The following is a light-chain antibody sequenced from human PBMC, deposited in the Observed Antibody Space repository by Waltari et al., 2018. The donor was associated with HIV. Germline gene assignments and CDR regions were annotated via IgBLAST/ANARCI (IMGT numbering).Light chain of an antibody. CDR3: CSYAGSSTFGV. CDR2: DVS. J-gene: IGLJ2*01. Sequence: QSALTQPASVSGSPGPSITISCTGTSSDVGRFNLVSWYQQHPGKAPKLMIYDVSKRPSGVSNRFSGSKSGNTASLTISGLQAEDEADYYCCSYAGSSTFGVFGGGTKLTVL. V-gene: IGLV2-23*02. CDR1: SSDVGRFNL.